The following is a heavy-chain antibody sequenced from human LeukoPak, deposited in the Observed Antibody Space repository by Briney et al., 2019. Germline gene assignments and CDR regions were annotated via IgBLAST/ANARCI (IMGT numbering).Heavy chain of an antibody. J-gene: IGHJ4*02. D-gene: IGHD1-26*01. CDR3: ARDAQSGAHSDFDY. CDR1: GFTFGNYA. CDR2: ITSNRPVR. V-gene: IGHV3-30*04. Sequence: PGGSLRLSCSGSGFTFGNYAIHWVRQAPGAGLEWVAIITSNRPVRFYADSVKGRFTLSSDDSQSTVFLQMNNLRHEDTGVYYCARDAQSGAHSDFDYWGQGTLVTVSS.